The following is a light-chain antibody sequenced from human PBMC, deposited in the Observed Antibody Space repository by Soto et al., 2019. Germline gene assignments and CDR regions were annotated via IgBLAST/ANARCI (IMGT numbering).Light chain of an antibody. Sequence: DIQMTQSPSTLSASVGDRVSITCRASQSISRQLAWYQQTPGKAPNLLIYQASNLETGVPSRCTGSGSGTEFTLTISSLQPDDLATYYCLQYQSYWTFGQGTKVEVK. V-gene: IGKV1-5*03. CDR1: QSISRQ. J-gene: IGKJ1*01. CDR2: QAS. CDR3: LQYQSYWT.